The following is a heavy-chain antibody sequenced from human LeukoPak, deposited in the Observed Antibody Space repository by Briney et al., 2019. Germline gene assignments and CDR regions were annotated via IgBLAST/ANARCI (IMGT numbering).Heavy chain of an antibody. D-gene: IGHD2-15*01. CDR1: GFTFNSYW. V-gene: IGHV3-74*01. CDR3: TRAGYYRMDY. Sequence: GGSLRLSCAASGFTFNSYWMHWVRQAPGKGLVWVSLINSDGSTTDYADSVKGRFTISRDNAKNTLYLQMSSLRAEDTAVYYCTRAGYYRMDYWGQGTLVTVSS. CDR2: INSDGSTT. J-gene: IGHJ4*02.